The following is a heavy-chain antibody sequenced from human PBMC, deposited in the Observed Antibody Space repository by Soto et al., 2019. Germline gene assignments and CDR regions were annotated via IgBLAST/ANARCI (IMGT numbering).Heavy chain of an antibody. CDR3: ASLPSRYFDY. J-gene: IGHJ4*02. Sequence: QVQLVESGGGLVKPGGSLRLSCAASGFTFSDYYMSWIRQAPGKGLEWVSYISSSSSYTNYADSVTGRFTISRDNAKNSLDVHMNSLRAEDTAVYYCASLPSRYFDYWGQGTLVTVSS. V-gene: IGHV3-11*05. CDR1: GFTFSDYY. CDR2: ISSSSSYT.